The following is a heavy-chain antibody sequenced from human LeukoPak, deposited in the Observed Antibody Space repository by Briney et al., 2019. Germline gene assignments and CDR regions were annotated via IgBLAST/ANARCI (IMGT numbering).Heavy chain of an antibody. Sequence: ASVKVSCKASGYTFTGYYMHWVRQAPGQGLEWMGWINPNSGDTNYAQEFQGRVTMTRDTSISTAYMELNRLRSDDTAIYYCASGNSGYDPGFDYWGQGTLVTVSS. V-gene: IGHV1-2*02. CDR2: INPNSGDT. D-gene: IGHD5-12*01. CDR3: ASGNSGYDPGFDY. J-gene: IGHJ4*02. CDR1: GYTFTGYY.